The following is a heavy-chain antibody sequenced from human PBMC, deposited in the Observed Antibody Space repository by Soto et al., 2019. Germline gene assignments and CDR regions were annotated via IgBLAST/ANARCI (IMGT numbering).Heavy chain of an antibody. Sequence: PGGSLRLSCGVSGFTFNDFEMNWVRQAPGKGLEWLAYIDGSGTTKKYADSVRGRFTISRDNPNNSLFLQMSGLSAADTAIYYCARGFGRFNYWGQGTLVSVSS. CDR1: GFTFNDFE. CDR2: IDGSGTTK. D-gene: IGHD3-10*01. J-gene: IGHJ4*02. CDR3: ARGFGRFNY. V-gene: IGHV3-48*03.